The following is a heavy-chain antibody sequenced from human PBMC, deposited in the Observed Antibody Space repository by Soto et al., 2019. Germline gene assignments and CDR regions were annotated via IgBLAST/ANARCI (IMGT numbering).Heavy chain of an antibody. CDR3: ARVPSP. CDR1: GVSISSYY. J-gene: IGHJ5*02. Sequence: SETLSLTCTVSGVSISSYYWSWIRQPPGKGLEWIGEINHGGSNYYNPSLKSRVTISVDRSKNQFSLKLSSVTAADTAVYYCARVPSPWGQGTLVTVSS. CDR2: INHGGSN. V-gene: IGHV4-34*01.